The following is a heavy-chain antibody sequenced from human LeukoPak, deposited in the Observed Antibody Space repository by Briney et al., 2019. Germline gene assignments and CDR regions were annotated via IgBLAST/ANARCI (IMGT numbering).Heavy chain of an antibody. V-gene: IGHV4-31*03. CDR1: GGSISSGGYY. J-gene: IGHJ5*02. CDR3: ARDWSYNWFDP. CDR2: IYYSGST. Sequence: SETLSLTCTVSGGSISSGGYYWSWMRQHPGKGLGWIGYIYYSGSTYYNPSLKSRVTISVDTSKNQFSLKQSSVTAADTAVYFCARDWSYNWFDPWGQGTLVTVSS.